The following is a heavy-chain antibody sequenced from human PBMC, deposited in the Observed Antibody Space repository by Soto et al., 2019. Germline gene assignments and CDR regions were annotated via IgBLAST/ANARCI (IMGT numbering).Heavy chain of an antibody. J-gene: IGHJ1*01. D-gene: IGHD1-1*01. CDR2: IYASGST. Sequence: PSETLSLTCTVSGGSISTYYWSWIRQPPGKGLDWIGRIYASGSTTYNPSLKSRVTMSVAKSNNQYSLDLSSVTTADTPVYFCSWYITPLALFAYRGRGTAVTVSS. CDR3: SWYITPLALFAY. V-gene: IGHV4-4*07. CDR1: GGSISTYY.